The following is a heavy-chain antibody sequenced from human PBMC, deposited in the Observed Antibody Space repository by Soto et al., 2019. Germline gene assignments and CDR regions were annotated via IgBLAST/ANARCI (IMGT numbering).Heavy chain of an antibody. CDR2: INHSGST. V-gene: IGHV4-34*01. CDR1: GGSFSGYY. Sequence: SETLSLTCAVYGGSFSGYYWSWIRQPPGKGLEWIGEINHSGSTNYNPFLKSRVTISVDTSKNQFSLKLSSVTAVDTAVYYCARHFSVDYFDYWGQGALVTVSS. CDR3: ARHFSVDYFDY. J-gene: IGHJ4*01.